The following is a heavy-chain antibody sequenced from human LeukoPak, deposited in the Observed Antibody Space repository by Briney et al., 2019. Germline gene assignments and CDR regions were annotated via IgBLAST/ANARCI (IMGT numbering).Heavy chain of an antibody. Sequence: GGSLRLSCAASGFTFSSYSMNWVRQAPGKGLEWVSSISSSSSYIYYADSVKGRFTISRGNAKNSLYLQMNSLRAEDTAVYYCARNGGFGELLFDYWGQGTLVTVSS. CDR1: GFTFSSYS. D-gene: IGHD3-10*01. CDR2: ISSSSSYI. V-gene: IGHV3-21*01. J-gene: IGHJ4*02. CDR3: ARNGGFGELLFDY.